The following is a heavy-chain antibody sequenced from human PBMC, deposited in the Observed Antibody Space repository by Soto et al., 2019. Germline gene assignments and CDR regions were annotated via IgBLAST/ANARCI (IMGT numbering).Heavy chain of an antibody. CDR3: ARETGLRSSGLSYYFDF. D-gene: IGHD6-19*01. V-gene: IGHV3-48*02. J-gene: IGHJ4*02. Sequence: SVKGRFTISRDNAKNSLSVQMNSLRDEDTAVYFCARETGLRSSGLSYYFDFWGQGTRVTVSS.